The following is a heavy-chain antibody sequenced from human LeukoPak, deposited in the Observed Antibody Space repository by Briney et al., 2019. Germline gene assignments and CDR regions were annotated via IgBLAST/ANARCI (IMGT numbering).Heavy chain of an antibody. CDR1: GFSFSSFE. D-gene: IGHD4-17*01. V-gene: IGHV4-59*08. J-gene: IGHJ4*02. CDR2: SSYSGNT. CDR3: VRQKSGTTADY. Sequence: PGGSLRLSCAASGFSFSSFEMNWVRQAPGKGLEWIGYSSYSGNTYYNPSPTSRVTISVDTSRDQLSLKLSSVTAADTAVYYCVRQKSGTTADYWGQGTLVTVSS.